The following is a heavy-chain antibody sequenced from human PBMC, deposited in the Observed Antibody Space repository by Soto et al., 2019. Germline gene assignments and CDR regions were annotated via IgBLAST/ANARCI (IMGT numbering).Heavy chain of an antibody. Sequence: ASVKVSCKASGYTFTSYGISWVRQAPGQGLEWMGWISAYNGNTNYAQKLQGWVTMTRDTSISTAYMELSRLRSDDTAVYYCARAAYDFWSGYPHGMDVWGQGTTVTVSS. CDR2: ISAYNGNT. V-gene: IGHV1-18*01. CDR1: GYTFTSYG. J-gene: IGHJ6*02. CDR3: ARAAYDFWSGYPHGMDV. D-gene: IGHD3-3*01.